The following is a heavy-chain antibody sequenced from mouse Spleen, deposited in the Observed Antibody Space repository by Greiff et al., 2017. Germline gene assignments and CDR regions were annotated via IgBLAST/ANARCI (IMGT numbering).Heavy chain of an antibody. Sequence: VQLQQSGAELVKPGASVKMSCKASGYTFTSYWITWVKQRPGQGLEWIGDIYPGSGSTNYNEKFKSKATLTVDTSSSTAYMQLSSLTSEDSAVYYCAISYYRYDDGFAYWGQGTLVTVSA. CDR2: IYPGSGST. V-gene: IGHV1-55*01. CDR3: AISYYRYDDGFAY. J-gene: IGHJ3*01. CDR1: GYTFTSYW. D-gene: IGHD2-14*01.